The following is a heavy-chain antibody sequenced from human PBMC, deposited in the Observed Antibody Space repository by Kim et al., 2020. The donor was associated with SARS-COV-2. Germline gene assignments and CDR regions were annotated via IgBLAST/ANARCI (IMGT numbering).Heavy chain of an antibody. Sequence: GGSLRLSCAASGFSFSSCSMNWVRQAPGKGLEWFSFISSSSSTIYYADSVKGRFTISRDNAKNSLFLQMNSLRDEDTAVYYCARDDPDYYYGSGSYPPSDYWGQGTLVTVSS. CDR2: ISSSSSTI. CDR1: GFSFSSCS. D-gene: IGHD3-10*01. V-gene: IGHV3-48*02. J-gene: IGHJ4*02. CDR3: ARDDPDYYYGSGSYPPSDY.